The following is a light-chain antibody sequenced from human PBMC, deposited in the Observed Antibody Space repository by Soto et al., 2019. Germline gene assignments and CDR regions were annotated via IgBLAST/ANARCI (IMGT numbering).Light chain of an antibody. V-gene: IGKV1-39*01. CDR2: AAS. J-gene: IGKJ1*01. CDR3: QQYYSYPPT. Sequence: DLQMTQSPSSLSASVGDSVTITCRASQNIATYLNWYRQSPGKAPKLLIYAASTLQSGVPSRFSGSGSGTDFTLTISCLQSEDFATYYCQQYYSYPPTFGQGTKVDIK. CDR1: QNIATY.